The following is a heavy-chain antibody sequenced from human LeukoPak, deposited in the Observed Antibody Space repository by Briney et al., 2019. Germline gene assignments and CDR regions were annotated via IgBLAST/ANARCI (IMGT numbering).Heavy chain of an antibody. CDR3: ARSQLQLRDAGTGFWFDP. J-gene: IGHJ5*02. CDR1: DATISRGDYY. D-gene: IGHD6-13*01. CDR2: IFYRGST. Sequence: PSETLTLMCPLSDATISRGDYYWTWIPHPPGKRLDWIAYIFYRGSTPSNPSPKNRLTISVDTSKIQFSLKLITVTAADTAVYYCARSQLQLRDAGTGFWFDPWGQGTLVNVFS. V-gene: IGHV4-30-4*01.